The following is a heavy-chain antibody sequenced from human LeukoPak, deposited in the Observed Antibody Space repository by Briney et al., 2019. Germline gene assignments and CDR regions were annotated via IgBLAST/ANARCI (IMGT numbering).Heavy chain of an antibody. Sequence: SETLSLTCTVSGGSISSGSYYWSWIRQPAGKGLEWIGRIYTSGSTNYNPSLKSRVTISVDTSKNQFSLKLSSVTAADTAVYYCASLDYYGSGSYPLSNWFDPWGQGTLVTVSS. V-gene: IGHV4-61*02. J-gene: IGHJ5*02. CDR2: IYTSGST. CDR1: GGSISSGSYY. CDR3: ASLDYYGSGSYPLSNWFDP. D-gene: IGHD3-10*01.